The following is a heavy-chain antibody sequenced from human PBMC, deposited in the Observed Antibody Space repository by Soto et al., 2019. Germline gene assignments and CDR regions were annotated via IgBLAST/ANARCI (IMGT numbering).Heavy chain of an antibody. CDR1: GGSLSSGGYY. CDR2: IYYSGST. D-gene: IGHD2-15*01. CDR3: ARNPGGVVAATDDAFDI. Sequence: SESLSLTCTVSGGSLSSGGYYWSWIRQHPGKGLEWIGYIYYSGSTYYNPSLKSRVTISVDTSKNQFSLKLSSVTAADTAVYYCARNPGGVVAATDDAFDIWGQGTMVTVSS. J-gene: IGHJ3*02. V-gene: IGHV4-31*03.